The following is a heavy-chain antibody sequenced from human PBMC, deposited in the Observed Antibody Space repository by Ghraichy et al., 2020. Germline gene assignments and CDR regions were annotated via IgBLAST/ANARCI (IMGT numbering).Heavy chain of an antibody. J-gene: IGHJ4*02. Sequence: GGSLRLSCAASGVTLSDYYMDWVRQAPGKGLEWVGCSRNKAYGRTTEYAASVKGRFTLSRDDSKNTLDLQMNSLKTEDAAVYYCVASGLDYLSGAYYANLDYWGQGSLVTASS. CDR1: GVTLSDYY. CDR3: VASGLDYLSGAYYANLDY. D-gene: IGHD3-22*01. V-gene: IGHV3-72*01. CDR2: SRNKAYGRTT.